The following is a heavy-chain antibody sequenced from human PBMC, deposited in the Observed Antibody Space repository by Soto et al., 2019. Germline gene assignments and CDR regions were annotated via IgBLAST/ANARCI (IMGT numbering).Heavy chain of an antibody. CDR3: ARDFPYDYIWGSYRQNDAFDV. CDR2: ISSSSSTI. V-gene: IGHV3-48*01. J-gene: IGHJ3*01. CDR1: GVAFSSYS. Sequence: LRLTCAASGVAFSSYSMNWVRQAPGKGEEGVSYISSSSSTIYYADSVKGGFTISRDNAKNSLYLQMNSLRAEDTAVYYCARDFPYDYIWGSYRQNDAFDVWGQGTMVTVSS. D-gene: IGHD3-16*02.